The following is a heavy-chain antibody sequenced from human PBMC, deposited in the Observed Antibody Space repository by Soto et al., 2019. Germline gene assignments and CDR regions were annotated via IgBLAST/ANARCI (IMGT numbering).Heavy chain of an antibody. CDR3: ARAIKTGDQDAFDI. V-gene: IGHV1-46*01. CDR1: GYTFTSYY. Sequence: ASVKVSCKASGYTFTSYYMLWVRQPPGQGREWMGIINPSGGSTSYAQKFQGRVTMTRDTSQSTVYMEPSSLRSEDTAVYYCARAIKTGDQDAFDIWGQGTMVTVSS. D-gene: IGHD7-27*01. J-gene: IGHJ3*02. CDR2: INPSGGST.